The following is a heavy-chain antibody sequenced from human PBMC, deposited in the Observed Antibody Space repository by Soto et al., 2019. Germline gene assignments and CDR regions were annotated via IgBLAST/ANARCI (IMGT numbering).Heavy chain of an antibody. CDR3: AREGSGTYFDY. V-gene: IGHV3-21*03. D-gene: IGHD1-26*01. Sequence: EVQLGESGGGLVKPVGSLRLSCVASGFTFSHYNMNWVRQAPGKGLEWVSSISSSSTYISYADSMKGRFIISRDNAKNSLYLQLSSLRVEDTAVYYCAREGSGTYFDYWGQGTLVTVSP. CDR1: GFTFSHYN. CDR2: ISSSSTYI. J-gene: IGHJ4*02.